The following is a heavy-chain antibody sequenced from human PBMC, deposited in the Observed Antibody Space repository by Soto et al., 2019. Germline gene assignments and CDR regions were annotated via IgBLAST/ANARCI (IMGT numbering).Heavy chain of an antibody. CDR1: GGSVNSGTYY. Sequence: QVQLQESGPGLVQPSETLSLTCTVSGGSVNSGTYYWNWIRQPPGKGLEWIGYIFYKGTTSYNPSLESRVTFSVDTSTNLFSLKLTSVTAADTAVYYCARSYTLLVAALGEWGQRTLVTVSS. J-gene: IGHJ1*01. D-gene: IGHD3-16*01. CDR3: ARSYTLLVAALGE. CDR2: IFYKGTT. V-gene: IGHV4-61*01.